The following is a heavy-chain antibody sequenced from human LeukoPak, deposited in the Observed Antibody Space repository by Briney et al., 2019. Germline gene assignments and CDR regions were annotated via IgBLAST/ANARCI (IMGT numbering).Heavy chain of an antibody. V-gene: IGHV3-23*01. J-gene: IGHJ4*02. D-gene: IGHD5-12*01. CDR3: ARWAKYS. Sequence: GGSLRLSCVASELTVRSDYMSWVRQAPGKGLEWVSAISGSGGSTYYADSVKGRFTISRDNSKNTLYLQMNSLRAEDTAVYYCARWAKYSWGQGTLVTVSS. CDR2: ISGSGGST. CDR1: ELTVRSDY.